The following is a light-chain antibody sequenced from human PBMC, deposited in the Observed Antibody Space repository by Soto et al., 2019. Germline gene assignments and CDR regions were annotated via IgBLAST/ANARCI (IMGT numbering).Light chain of an antibody. Sequence: QSALTQPASVSGSPGQSITISCTGTSSDVGGYNYVSWYQQHPGKAPKLMIYDVSNRPSGVSNRFSGSKSGNTASLTTSGLQAEDEADYYCSSYPSSSTVVFAGGTKLTVL. V-gene: IGLV2-14*01. CDR2: DVS. CDR1: SSDVGGYNY. J-gene: IGLJ2*01. CDR3: SSYPSSSTVV.